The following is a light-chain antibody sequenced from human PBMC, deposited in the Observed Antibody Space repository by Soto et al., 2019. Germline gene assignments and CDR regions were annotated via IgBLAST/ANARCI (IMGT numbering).Light chain of an antibody. CDR3: QQYDNLLLT. Sequence: DIQMTQSPSSLSASVGDRVTITCQASQDISNYLNWYQQKPGKAPKLLIYDASNFETGVPSRFSGSGSGTDFTFTISRLQPEDIATYYCQQYDNLLLTFGPGTKVDIK. CDR2: DAS. V-gene: IGKV1-33*01. J-gene: IGKJ3*01. CDR1: QDISNY.